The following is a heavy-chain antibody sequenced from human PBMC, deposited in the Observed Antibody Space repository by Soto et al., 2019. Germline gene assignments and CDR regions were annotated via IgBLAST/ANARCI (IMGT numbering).Heavy chain of an antibody. J-gene: IGHJ6*02. CDR2: IRSDGSKT. Sequence: PGEPHGRRDAASGCTSSNDKMTWGRQAPGKGLVWVASIRSDGSKTSYADSVKGRFTISRDNAKNTLYLQMNSLRAEDTAVYYCAGDDSSGSYYVWTRGAGYGMDVWGQGTTVTVS. CDR1: GCTSSNDK. CDR3: AGDDSSGSYYVWTRGAGYGMDV. D-gene: IGHD1-26*01. V-gene: IGHV3-74*01.